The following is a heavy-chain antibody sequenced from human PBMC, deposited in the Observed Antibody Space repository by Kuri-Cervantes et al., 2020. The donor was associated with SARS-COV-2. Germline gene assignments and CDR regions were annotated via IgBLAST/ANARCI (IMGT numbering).Heavy chain of an antibody. D-gene: IGHD3-16*01. V-gene: IGHV4-39*07. J-gene: IGHJ6*03. CDR3: ARDQGGYYMDV. CDR1: GGSISSSSYY. Sequence: SETLSLTCTVSGGSISSSSYYWGWIRQPPGKGLEWIGEINHSGSTNYNPSLKSRVTISVDTSKNQFSLKLSSATVADTAVYYCARDQGGYYMDVWGKGTTVTVSS. CDR2: INHSGST.